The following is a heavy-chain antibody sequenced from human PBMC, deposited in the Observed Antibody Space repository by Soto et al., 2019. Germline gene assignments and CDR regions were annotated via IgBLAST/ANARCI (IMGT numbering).Heavy chain of an antibody. CDR1: GFPFSSYA. D-gene: IGHD4-17*01. J-gene: IGHJ4*02. CDR2: ISGSGGST. V-gene: IGHV3-23*01. Sequence: EVQLLESGGGLVQPGGPLGLSCGASGFPFSSYAMGWFRRAQGKGLEWVSAISGSGGSTYYEDSVKARFTISRDNSKNTLYLQMNSLRAEDTAVYYCAKDMRYGDYDGYWGQGTLVTVSS. CDR3: AKDMRYGDYDGY.